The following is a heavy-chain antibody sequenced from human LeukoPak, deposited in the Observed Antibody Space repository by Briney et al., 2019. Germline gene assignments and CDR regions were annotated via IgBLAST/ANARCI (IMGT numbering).Heavy chain of an antibody. Sequence: GASVKVSCKASGGTFSSYAISWVRQAPGQGREWMGGIIPIFGTANYAQKFQGRVTITTDESTSTAYMELSSLRSEDTAVYYCARVDGYNHDAFDIWGQGTMVTVSS. CDR3: ARVDGYNHDAFDI. J-gene: IGHJ3*02. CDR1: GGTFSSYA. D-gene: IGHD5-24*01. CDR2: IIPIFGTA. V-gene: IGHV1-69*05.